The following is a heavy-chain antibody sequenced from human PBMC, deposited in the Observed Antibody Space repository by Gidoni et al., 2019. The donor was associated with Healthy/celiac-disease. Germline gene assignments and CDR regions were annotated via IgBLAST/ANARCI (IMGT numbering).Heavy chain of an antibody. CDR1: GFTFSSYG. CDR3: ARDGPKFDY. Sequence: QVQLVESGGGVVQPGRSLRLSCAASGFTFSSYGMHWVRQAPGKGLEWVAVIWYDGSNKYYADSVKGRFTISRDKSKNTLYLQMNSLRAEDTAVYYCARDGPKFDYWGQGTLVTVSS. CDR2: IWYDGSNK. V-gene: IGHV3-33*01. J-gene: IGHJ4*02.